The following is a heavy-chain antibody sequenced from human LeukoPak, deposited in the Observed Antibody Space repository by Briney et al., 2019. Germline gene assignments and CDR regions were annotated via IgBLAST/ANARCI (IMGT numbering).Heavy chain of an antibody. D-gene: IGHD6-19*01. Sequence: SETLSLTCTVSGGSISSSSYYWGWIRQPPGRGLEWIGSIYYSGSTYYNPSLKSRVTISVDTSKNQFSLKLSSVSAADTAVYYCATALSVAGSFYFDYWGQGTLVTVSS. CDR2: IYYSGST. J-gene: IGHJ4*02. CDR1: GGSISSSSYY. V-gene: IGHV4-39*07. CDR3: ATALSVAGSFYFDY.